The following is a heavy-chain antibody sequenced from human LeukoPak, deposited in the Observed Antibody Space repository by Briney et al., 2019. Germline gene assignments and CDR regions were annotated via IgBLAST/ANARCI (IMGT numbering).Heavy chain of an antibody. D-gene: IGHD5-18*01. CDR3: ARVDQLWSPNFDY. Sequence: AASVKVSCTASGYTFISYTMNWVRQAPGQGLEWMGWINTNTGNPTYAQGFTGRFVFSLDTSVNTAYLQISSLKAEDTAVYYCARVDQLWSPNFDYWGQGTLVTVSS. CDR1: GYTFISYT. CDR2: INTNTGNP. V-gene: IGHV7-4-1*02. J-gene: IGHJ4*02.